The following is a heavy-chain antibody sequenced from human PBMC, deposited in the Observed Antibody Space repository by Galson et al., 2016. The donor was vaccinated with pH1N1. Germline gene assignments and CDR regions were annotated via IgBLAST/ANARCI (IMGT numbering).Heavy chain of an antibody. Sequence: SLRLSCAVSGFTFRSYAMNWVRQAPGKGPEWVSVISGGGTIHYADSVRGRFTISRDNSNNTVYLQMNSLRLEDTAVYYCAKERTANDLAYDGFDMWGQGTLVIVSS. CDR3: AKERTANDLAYDGFDM. D-gene: IGHD1-1*01. CDR2: ISGGGTI. J-gene: IGHJ3*02. V-gene: IGHV3-23*01. CDR1: GFTFRSYA.